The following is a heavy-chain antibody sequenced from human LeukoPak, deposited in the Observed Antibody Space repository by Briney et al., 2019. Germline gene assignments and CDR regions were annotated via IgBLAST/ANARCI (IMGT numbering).Heavy chain of an antibody. D-gene: IGHD3-10*01. V-gene: IGHV4-39*01. CDR3: ASVNRGWFGVGEY. CDR2: IYYSGST. CDR1: GGSISSNNYY. Sequence: PSETLSLTCTVSGGSISSNNYYWGWIHQPPEKGLEWIGSIYYSGSTYYNPSHESRVTISVDTSKNQFSLKLTSVTAADTALYYCASVNRGWFGVGEYWGQGTLVTVSS. J-gene: IGHJ4*02.